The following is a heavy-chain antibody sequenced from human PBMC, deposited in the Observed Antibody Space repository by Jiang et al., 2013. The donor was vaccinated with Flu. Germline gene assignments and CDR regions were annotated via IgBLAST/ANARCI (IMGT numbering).Heavy chain of an antibody. Sequence: SGAEVKKPGASVKVSCTASGYTFTAYAIHWVRQAPGQRLEWMAYIHAGNGGTKYSQKFHDRVTITSDTSTTTAYMELSSLRSEDSAVYYCARDHGGSNWYFAFDLWGQGTPVTVSS. V-gene: IGHV1-3*01. J-gene: IGHJ4*02. CDR3: ARDHGGSNWYFAFDL. CDR2: IHAGNGGT. D-gene: IGHD6-13*01. CDR1: GYTFTAYA.